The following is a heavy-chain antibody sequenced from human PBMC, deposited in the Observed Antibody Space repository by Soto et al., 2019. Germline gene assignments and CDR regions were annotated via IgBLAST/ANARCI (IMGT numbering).Heavy chain of an antibody. CDR2: ISGSGGSS. Sequence: EVQLLESGGALEQPGGSLRLSCAAAGFAFSTYAMTWVRQAPGKGLEWVSVISGSGGSSYYAASVKGRFTISRDNSKNTLFLQMIGLRAEDTAVYYCAKVTKRAAAGRYEYYKYGMDVWGQGTTVTVSS. V-gene: IGHV3-23*01. CDR3: AKVTKRAAAGRYEYYKYGMDV. CDR1: GFAFSTYA. J-gene: IGHJ6*02. D-gene: IGHD6-13*01.